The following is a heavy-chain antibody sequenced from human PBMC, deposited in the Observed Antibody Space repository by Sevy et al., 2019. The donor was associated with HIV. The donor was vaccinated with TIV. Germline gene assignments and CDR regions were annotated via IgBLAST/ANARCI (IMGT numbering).Heavy chain of an antibody. D-gene: IGHD2-15*01. V-gene: IGHV1-18*01. CDR1: GYTFTSYG. CDR2: ISAYNGNT. Sequence: VSVKVSCKASGYTFTSYGISWVRQAPGQGLEWMGWISAYNGNTNYAQKLQGRVTMTTDTSTSTAYMELRSLRSDDTAVYYCARERYCSGGSCPDAFDIWGQGTMVTVSS. J-gene: IGHJ3*02. CDR3: ARERYCSGGSCPDAFDI.